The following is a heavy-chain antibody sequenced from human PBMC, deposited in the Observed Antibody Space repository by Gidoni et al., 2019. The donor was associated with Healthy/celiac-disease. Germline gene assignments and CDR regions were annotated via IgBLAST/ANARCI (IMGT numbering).Heavy chain of an antibody. CDR1: GGPFNSYA. CDR3: ARDATHDYGWYFDL. V-gene: IGHV1-69*06. CDR2: IIPIFGTA. D-gene: IGHD2-15*01. J-gene: IGHJ2*01. Sequence: QVQLVQSGAEVKKPGSSVKVSCKASGGPFNSYAISWVRQAPGQGLEWMGGIIPIFGTANYAQKFQGRVTITADKSTSTAYMELSSLRSEDTAVYYCARDATHDYGWYFDLWGRGTLVTVSS.